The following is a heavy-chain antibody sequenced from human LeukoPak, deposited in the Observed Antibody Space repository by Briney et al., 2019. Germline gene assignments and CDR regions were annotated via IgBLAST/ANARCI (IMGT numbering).Heavy chain of an antibody. CDR2: ISDSGIT. D-gene: IGHD2-15*01. J-gene: IGHJ1*01. Sequence: PSETLSLTCTVSGDSVSSGYWTWIRQSPGKGLEWIGYISDSGITDYSPSLKSRLTISVDTSNNQFSLNLNSVTAADTAVYYCAGRGHRYSRDWGQGILVTVSS. V-gene: IGHV4-4*09. CDR3: AGRGHRYSRD. CDR1: GDSVSSGY.